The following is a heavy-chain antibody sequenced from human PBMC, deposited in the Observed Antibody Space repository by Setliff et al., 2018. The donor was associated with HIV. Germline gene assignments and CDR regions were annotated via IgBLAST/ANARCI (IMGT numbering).Heavy chain of an antibody. CDR1: GYSFTYYA. CDR2: INAGNGHT. CDR3: ARAREGWKPFAFDY. D-gene: IGHD1-1*01. J-gene: IGHJ4*02. Sequence: ASVKVSCKASGYSFTYYAVHWVRQAPGQRLEWMGRINAGNGHTEYSQNFQDRITFTRDTSASTVYMEFTSLRSEDTAVYFCARAREGWKPFAFDYWGQGTLVTVSS. V-gene: IGHV1-3*01.